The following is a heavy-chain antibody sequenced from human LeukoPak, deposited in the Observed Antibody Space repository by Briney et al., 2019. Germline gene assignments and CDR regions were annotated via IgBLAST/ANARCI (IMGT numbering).Heavy chain of an antibody. CDR3: AREMEGDYGSGTFFDH. CDR1: GGSFSGYY. D-gene: IGHD3-10*01. Sequence: SETLSLTCAVYGGSFSGYYWSWIRQPPGKGLEWIGEINHSGSTNYNPSLKSRVTISVDTSKNQFSLKLSSVTAADTAVYYCAREMEGDYGSGTFFDHWGQGNMVTVSS. V-gene: IGHV4-34*01. CDR2: INHSGST. J-gene: IGHJ4*02.